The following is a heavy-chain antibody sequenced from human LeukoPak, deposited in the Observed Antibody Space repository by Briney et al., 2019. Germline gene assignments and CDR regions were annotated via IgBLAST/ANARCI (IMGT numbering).Heavy chain of an antibody. J-gene: IGHJ6*03. Sequence: SETLSLTCAVYGGSFSGYYWSWIRQPPGKGLEWIGEINHSGSTNYNPSLKSRVTISVDTSKNQFSLKLSSVTAADTAVYYCARRAVLRYFDWLSGYYYYYYMDVWGKGTTVTISS. CDR2: INHSGST. V-gene: IGHV4-34*01. CDR3: ARRAVLRYFDWLSGYYYYYYMDV. CDR1: GGSFSGYY. D-gene: IGHD3-9*01.